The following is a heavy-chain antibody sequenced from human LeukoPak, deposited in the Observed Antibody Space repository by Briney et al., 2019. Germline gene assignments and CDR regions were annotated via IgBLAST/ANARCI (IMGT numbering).Heavy chain of an antibody. Sequence: SVKVSSKASGGTFSSYAISWVRQAPGQGLEWMGRIIPIFGTANHAQKFQGRVTITTDESTSTAYMELSSLRSEDTAVYYCATDPYYYDSSGYLLDYWGQGTLVTVSS. CDR1: GGTFSSYA. J-gene: IGHJ4*02. CDR2: IIPIFGTA. D-gene: IGHD3-22*01. V-gene: IGHV1-69*05. CDR3: ATDPYYYDSSGYLLDY.